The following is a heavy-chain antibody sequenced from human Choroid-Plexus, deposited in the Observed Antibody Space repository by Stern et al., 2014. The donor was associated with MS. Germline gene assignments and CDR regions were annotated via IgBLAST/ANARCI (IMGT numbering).Heavy chain of an antibody. CDR1: GFTFGSCA. D-gene: IGHD2/OR15-2a*01. CDR3: AKDRQYLTYFFDH. V-gene: IGHV3-30*18. J-gene: IGHJ5*02. Sequence: QVQLGQSGGGVVQPGRPLRLSCVASGFTFGSCAMHWVRQAPGKGLEWVAGGSYDGSNKYYADSVKGRFTISRDNSQNTLYMQMSSLRPEDTVVYYCAKDRQYLTYFFDHWGQGSLVTVSS. CDR2: GSYDGSNK.